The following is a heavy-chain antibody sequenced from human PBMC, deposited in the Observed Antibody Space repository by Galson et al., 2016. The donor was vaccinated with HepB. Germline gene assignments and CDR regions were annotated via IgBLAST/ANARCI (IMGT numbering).Heavy chain of an antibody. Sequence: SLRLSCAASGFTFSNSWMAWVRQAPGEGLEWVANIKYDGSEKHYVDSVKGRFTISGDNAQNSVFLQMSGLRAEDTAVYYCARDHSYRLDLWGQGTLVTVSS. V-gene: IGHV3-7*01. J-gene: IGHJ4*02. D-gene: IGHD3-16*02. CDR1: GFTFSNSW. CDR2: IKYDGSEK. CDR3: ARDHSYRLDL.